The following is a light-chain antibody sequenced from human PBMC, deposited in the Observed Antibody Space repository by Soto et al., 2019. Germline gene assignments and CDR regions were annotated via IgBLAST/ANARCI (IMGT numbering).Light chain of an antibody. CDR1: QSVSYN. J-gene: IGKJ4*01. V-gene: IGKV3-15*01. Sequence: EIVMTQSPATLSVSPGERVTLSCRASQSVSYNLAWYQQNPGQAPRLLIYGASTRATGIPASFSGSGSGTEFTLTISSLQSEASAVSYCQQYNNWPLTFGGGTKVEIK. CDR3: QQYNNWPLT. CDR2: GAS.